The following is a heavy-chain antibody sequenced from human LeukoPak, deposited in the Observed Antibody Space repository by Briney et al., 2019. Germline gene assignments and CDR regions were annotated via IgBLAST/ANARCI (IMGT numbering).Heavy chain of an antibody. V-gene: IGHV1-2*04. CDR2: VNPNNGDT. Sequence: ASVKVSCRASGFTFTDYFIHWVRQAPGQGLEWMGWVNPNNGDTNYPEKFQGWVTMTRDTSISTAYLELSRLNSDDTAVYYCTRDSPGSGWFDYRGRGTLVTVSS. D-gene: IGHD1-1*01. J-gene: IGHJ5*01. CDR3: TRDSPGSGWFDY. CDR1: GFTFTDYF.